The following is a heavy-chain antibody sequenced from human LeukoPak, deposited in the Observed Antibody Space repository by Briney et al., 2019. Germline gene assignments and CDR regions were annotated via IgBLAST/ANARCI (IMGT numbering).Heavy chain of an antibody. V-gene: IGHV4-59*12. J-gene: IGHJ3*02. D-gene: IGHD4-17*01. CDR1: GGSISSYY. Sequence: SETLSLTCTVSGGSISSYYWSWIRQPPGKGLEWIGYIYYSGSTYYNPSLKSRVTISVDTSKNQFSLKLSSVTAADTAVCYCASSTVQDAFDIWGQGTMVTVSS. CDR2: IYYSGST. CDR3: ASSTVQDAFDI.